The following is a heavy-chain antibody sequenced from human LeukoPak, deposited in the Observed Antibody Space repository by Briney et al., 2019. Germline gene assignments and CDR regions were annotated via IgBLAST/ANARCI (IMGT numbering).Heavy chain of an antibody. V-gene: IGHV4-30-2*01. CDR3: ARGGTIFGVAGDWFDP. CDR1: GGSISNGGYS. D-gene: IGHD3-3*01. J-gene: IGHJ5*02. CDR2: IYHSGST. Sequence: PSQTLSLTCAVSGGSISNGGYSWSWIRQPPGKGLEWIGYIYHSGSTYYNPSLKSRVTISVDRSKNQFSLKLSSVTAADTAVYYCARGGTIFGVAGDWFDPWGQGTLVTVSS.